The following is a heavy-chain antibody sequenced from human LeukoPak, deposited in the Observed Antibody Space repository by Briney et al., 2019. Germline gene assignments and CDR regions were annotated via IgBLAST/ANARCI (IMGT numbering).Heavy chain of an antibody. CDR3: ARDQWLDY. D-gene: IGHD6-19*01. CDR1: GFTFSTYA. J-gene: IGHJ4*02. Sequence: GGSLRLSCAASGFTFSTYALSWVRQAPGKGLEWVSFIGTSGNTIYYADSVKGRFTVSRDNAKNSLYLQMNSLRADDTAVYYCARDQWLDYWGQGTLVTVSS. CDR2: IGTSGNTI. V-gene: IGHV3-48*01.